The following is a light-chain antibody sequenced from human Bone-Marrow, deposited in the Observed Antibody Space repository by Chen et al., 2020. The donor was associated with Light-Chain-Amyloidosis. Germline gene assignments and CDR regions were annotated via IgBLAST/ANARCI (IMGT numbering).Light chain of an antibody. CDR1: QTSSSNY. CDR2: GSS. CDR3: QQYGTSPLT. J-gene: IGKJ4*01. Sequence: EIVLTQSPGTLSLSPGEGANLSCRASQTSSSNYLTLYQQKFGQAPRLLIYGSSSRATGIPDRFTGSGSGTDFSLTINRLEPEDFAMYYCQQYGTSPLTFGGGTKVEI. V-gene: IGKV3-20*01.